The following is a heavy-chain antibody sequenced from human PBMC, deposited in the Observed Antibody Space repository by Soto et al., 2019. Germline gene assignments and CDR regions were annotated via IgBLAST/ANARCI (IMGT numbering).Heavy chain of an antibody. V-gene: IGHV1-2*02. CDR3: ACTKNYGGYGSIDY. J-gene: IGHJ4*02. CDR2: INTDSGDT. D-gene: IGHD4-17*01. Sequence: ASVKVSCKASGYTFSAYYMYWVRQTPRHGLEWMGGINTDSGDTHYAQKFQGRVTMTRDTSIGTAYMELTSLTSDDTAVYYCACTKNYGGYGSIDYWGQGTLVTVSS. CDR1: GYTFSAYY.